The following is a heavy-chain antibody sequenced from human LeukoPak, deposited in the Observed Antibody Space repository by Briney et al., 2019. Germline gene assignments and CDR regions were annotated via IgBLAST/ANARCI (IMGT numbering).Heavy chain of an antibody. Sequence: KSSETVSLTCTVSGGSISSSSYYWGWIRQPPGKGLEWIGSIYYSGSTYYNPSLKSRVTISVDTSKNQFSLKLSSVTAADTDVYYCARHKEIAAAATGFDYWGQGTLVTVSS. CDR2: IYYSGST. D-gene: IGHD6-13*01. J-gene: IGHJ4*02. CDR1: GGSISSSSYY. V-gene: IGHV4-39*01. CDR3: ARHKEIAAAATGFDY.